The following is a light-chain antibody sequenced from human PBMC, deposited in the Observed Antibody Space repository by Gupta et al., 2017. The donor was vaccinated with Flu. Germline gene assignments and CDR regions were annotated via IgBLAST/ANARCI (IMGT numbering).Light chain of an antibody. Sequence: EIVLTQSPGTLSLSPGERATLSCRASQSVSSSSLAWYQQKPGQAPRLLIYGASRRATGIPDRFSGSGSGTDSTLTISRLEPEDFAVYYCQQYGSSPWTFGQGTKVEIK. CDR2: GAS. V-gene: IGKV3-20*01. CDR1: QSVSSSS. J-gene: IGKJ1*01. CDR3: QQYGSSPWT.